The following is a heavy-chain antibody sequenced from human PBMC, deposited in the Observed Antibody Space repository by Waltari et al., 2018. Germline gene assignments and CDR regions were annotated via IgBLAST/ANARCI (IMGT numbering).Heavy chain of an antibody. CDR3: ARLSGRHGGWYDY. CDR1: GYSISSGYY. V-gene: IGHV4-38-2*01. Sequence: QVQLQESGPGLVKPSETLSLTCAVSGYSISSGYYWGWIRQPPGKGLEWIGSIYHSGSTYYNPSLKSRVTISVDTSKNQFSLKLSSVTAADTAVYYCARLSGRHGGWYDYWGQGTLVTVSS. CDR2: IYHSGST. J-gene: IGHJ4*02. D-gene: IGHD1-26*01.